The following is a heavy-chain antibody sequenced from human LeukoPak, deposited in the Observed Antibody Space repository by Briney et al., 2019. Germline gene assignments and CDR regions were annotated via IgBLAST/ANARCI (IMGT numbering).Heavy chain of an antibody. V-gene: IGHV4-30-2*01. J-gene: IGHJ4*02. Sequence: SEALSLTCTVSGGSISSGGYYWSWIRQPPGKGLEWIGYIYHSGSTYYNPSLKSRVTISVDRSKNQFSLKLSSVTAADTAVYYCARVGLGEPNPSFEYWGQGTLVTVSS. CDR3: ARVGLGEPNPSFEY. CDR1: GGSISSGGYY. D-gene: IGHD3-16*01. CDR2: IYHSGST.